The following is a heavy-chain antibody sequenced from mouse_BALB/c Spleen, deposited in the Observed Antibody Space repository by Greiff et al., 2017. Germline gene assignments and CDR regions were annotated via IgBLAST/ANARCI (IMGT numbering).Heavy chain of an antibody. J-gene: IGHJ4*01. Sequence: QVQLQQSGAELAKPGASVKMSCKASGYTFTSYWMHWVKQRPGQGLGWIGYINPSTGYTEYNQKFKDKATLTADKSSSTAYMQLSSLTSEDSAVYYCARSGGNYIFYAMDYWGQGTSVTVSS. D-gene: IGHD2-1*01. V-gene: IGHV1-7*01. CDR3: ARSGGNYIFYAMDY. CDR2: INPSTGYT. CDR1: GYTFTSYW.